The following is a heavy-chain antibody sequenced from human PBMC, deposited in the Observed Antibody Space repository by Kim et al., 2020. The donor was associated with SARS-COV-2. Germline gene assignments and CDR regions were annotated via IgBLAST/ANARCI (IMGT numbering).Heavy chain of an antibody. Sequence: ASVKVSCKASGYSFTNYYVHWVRQAPGQGLEWMGTINRSGGASYAQKFQGVFTMTRDTSTSTVYMELSSLSSDDTAVYYCATPKDFSGYDSVLDYWGQGT. CDR3: ATPKDFSGYDSVLDY. J-gene: IGHJ4*02. CDR1: GYSFTNYY. CDR2: INRSGGA. V-gene: IGHV1-46*01. D-gene: IGHD5-12*01.